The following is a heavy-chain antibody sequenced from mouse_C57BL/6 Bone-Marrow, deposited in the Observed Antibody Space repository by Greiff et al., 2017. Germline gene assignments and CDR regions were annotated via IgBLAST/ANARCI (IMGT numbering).Heavy chain of an antibody. J-gene: IGHJ4*01. CDR2: ISSGGGYT. CDR3: ARPYYAMDY. Sequence: EVQLVESGGDLVKPGGSLKLSCAASGFTFSSYGMSWVRQTPDKRLEWVATISSGGGYTYYPDSVKGRFTISRDNAQNTLYLQMSSLKSEDTAMYYCARPYYAMDYWGQGTSVTVSS. V-gene: IGHV5-6*01. CDR1: GFTFSSYG.